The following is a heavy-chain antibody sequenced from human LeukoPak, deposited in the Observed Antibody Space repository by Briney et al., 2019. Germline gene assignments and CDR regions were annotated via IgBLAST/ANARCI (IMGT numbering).Heavy chain of an antibody. Sequence: PGGSLRLSCAASGFTFSSYAMSWVRQAPGKGLEWASAISGSGGSTYYADSVKGRFTISRDNSKNTLYLQMNSLRAEDTAVYYCAKDTVSTVTLYYYYGMDVWGQGTTVTVS. D-gene: IGHD4-17*01. V-gene: IGHV3-23*01. CDR1: GFTFSSYA. CDR3: AKDTVSTVTLYYYYGMDV. J-gene: IGHJ6*02. CDR2: ISGSGGST.